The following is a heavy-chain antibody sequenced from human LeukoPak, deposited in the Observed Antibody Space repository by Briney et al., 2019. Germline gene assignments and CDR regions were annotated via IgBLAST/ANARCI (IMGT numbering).Heavy chain of an antibody. V-gene: IGHV1-3*03. D-gene: IGHD3-3*01. J-gene: IGHJ6*03. Sequence: ASVKVSCKASGYTFTSYVIHWVRQAPGQRLEWIGWINAGNGNTKYSQEFQDRVTITRDTSASTAYMELSRLGSEDMAVYYCARARYETRIWPKSRYDYYHYMDVWGKGTTVTVSS. CDR2: INAGNGNT. CDR1: GYTFTSYV. CDR3: ARARYETRIWPKSRYDYYHYMDV.